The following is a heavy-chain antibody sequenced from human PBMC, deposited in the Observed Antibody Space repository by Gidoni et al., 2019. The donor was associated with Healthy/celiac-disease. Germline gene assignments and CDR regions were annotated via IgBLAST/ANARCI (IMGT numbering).Heavy chain of an antibody. D-gene: IGHD2-15*01. J-gene: IGHJ4*02. V-gene: IGHV3-23*01. Sequence: EVQLLESGGGLVQPGGSLRLSCAASGFTFSSYAMSWVCQAPGKGLEWVSAISGSGGRTYYADSVKGRFTISRDNSKNTLYLQMNSLRAEDTAVYYCAKRMVAAPPLGYWGQGTLVTVSS. CDR3: AKRMVAAPPLGY. CDR1: GFTFSSYA. CDR2: ISGSGGRT.